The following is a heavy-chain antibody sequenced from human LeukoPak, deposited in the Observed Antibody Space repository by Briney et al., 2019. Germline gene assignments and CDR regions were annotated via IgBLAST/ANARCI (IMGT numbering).Heavy chain of an antibody. Sequence: GASVKVSCKASGGTFSTYAISWVRQAPGQGLEWMGGIIPIFGTPNYAQKFQGKVTITADESTSTTYMELSSLRSEDTAVYYCARSGAALAVNYYFDFWGQGTLVTVSS. CDR1: GGTFSTYA. CDR3: ARSGAALAVNYYFDF. CDR2: IIPIFGTP. D-gene: IGHD6-19*01. J-gene: IGHJ4*02. V-gene: IGHV1-69*13.